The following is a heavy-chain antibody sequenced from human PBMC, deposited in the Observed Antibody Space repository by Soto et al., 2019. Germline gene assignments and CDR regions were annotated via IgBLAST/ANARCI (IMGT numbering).Heavy chain of an antibody. CDR1: GYTFTNYG. V-gene: IGHV1-18*04. J-gene: IGHJ3*01. CDR2: ISAYKGKT. Sequence: QVQLVQSGTEVKTPGASVKVSFHASGYTFTNYGINWVRQAPGQGLEWMAWISAYKGKTHHAPFVQDRVTMTTYTSTRTAYMELTSLRSDDTAVYYCARGGWNYGPGPFDLWGQGTMVTVSS. D-gene: IGHD1-7*01. CDR3: ARGGWNYGPGPFDL.